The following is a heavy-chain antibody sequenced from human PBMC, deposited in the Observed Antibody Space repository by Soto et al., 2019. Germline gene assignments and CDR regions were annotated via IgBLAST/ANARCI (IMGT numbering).Heavy chain of an antibody. CDR3: ARGNYYALNY. CDR1: GGSVSSGSYY. J-gene: IGHJ4*02. D-gene: IGHD3-10*01. Sequence: QVQLQEAGPGLVKPSETLSLTCTVSGGSVSSGSYYWSWIRQPPGKGLEWNGYIYYSGSTNYNPPLKGRVTISVDTTKNQFSLKLSSVTAADTAVYYCARGNYYALNYWGRGTLVTVSS. V-gene: IGHV4-61*01. CDR2: IYYSGST.